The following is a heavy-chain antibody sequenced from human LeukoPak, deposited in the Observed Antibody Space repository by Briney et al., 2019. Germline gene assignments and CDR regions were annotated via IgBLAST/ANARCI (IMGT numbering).Heavy chain of an antibody. D-gene: IGHD3-3*01. Sequence: PSETLSLTCAVSGGSISGNNWWSWVRPPPGKGLEWIGEIFHSGTTNYNPSLKSRVTISVDTSKNQFSLNLSSVTAADTAVYYCTSNGYYCLESWGQGTLVTVSS. CDR2: IFHSGTT. J-gene: IGHJ4*02. V-gene: IGHV4-4*02. CDR3: TSNGYYCLES. CDR1: GGSISGNNW.